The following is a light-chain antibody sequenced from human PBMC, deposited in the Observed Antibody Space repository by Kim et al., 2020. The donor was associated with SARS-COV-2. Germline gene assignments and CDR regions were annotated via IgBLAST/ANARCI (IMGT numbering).Light chain of an antibody. Sequence: SYELTQPPSVSVAPGKTAKITCGGNNIGSESVHWYQQKPGQAPVLVVYDDSDRPSGIPERFSGSNSGNTATLTISRVEAGDEADYYCQVWDTSSDHPGVFGGGTQLTVL. V-gene: IGLV3-21*03. CDR3: QVWDTSSDHPGV. J-gene: IGLJ3*02. CDR1: NIGSES. CDR2: DDS.